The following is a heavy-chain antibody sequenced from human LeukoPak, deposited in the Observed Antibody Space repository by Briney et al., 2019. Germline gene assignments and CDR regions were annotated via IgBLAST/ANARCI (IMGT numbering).Heavy chain of an antibody. CDR2: INHSGST. J-gene: IGHJ4*02. CDR1: GGSFSGYY. Sequence: PSETLSLTCAVYGGSFSGYYWSWIRQPPGKGLEWIGEINHSGSTNYNPSLKSRVTISVDKSKNQFSLKLSSVTAADTAVYYCARGTVLRYFDWLTNRYYFDYWGQGTLVTVSS. CDR3: ARGTVLRYFDWLTNRYYFDY. D-gene: IGHD3-9*01. V-gene: IGHV4-34*01.